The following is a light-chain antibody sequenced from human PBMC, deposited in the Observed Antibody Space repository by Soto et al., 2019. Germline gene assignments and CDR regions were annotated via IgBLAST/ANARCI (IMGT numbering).Light chain of an antibody. CDR3: QQSYSTPYT. CDR2: DAS. CDR1: QSVSTR. J-gene: IGKJ2*01. Sequence: DIQMTQSPFTLSASVGDRVTITCRASQSVSTRLAWHQQKPGKAPKVLIYDASNLETGVPSRFSGSGSGREFTLTISSLQPDDFATYYCQQSYSTPYTFGQGTKLEIK. V-gene: IGKV1-5*01.